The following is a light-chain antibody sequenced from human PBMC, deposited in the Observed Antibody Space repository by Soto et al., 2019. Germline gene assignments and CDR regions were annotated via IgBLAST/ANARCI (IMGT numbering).Light chain of an antibody. CDR1: QSISSW. J-gene: IGKJ5*01. CDR3: HSRA. V-gene: IGKV1-5*01. CDR2: DAS. Sequence: DIQMTQSPSTLSASVGDRVTSTCRASQSISSWLAWYQQKPGRAPKLLIYDASTLESGVPSRFSGSGSETEFTLTISRLQPDDFATYFCHSRAFGQGTRLEIK.